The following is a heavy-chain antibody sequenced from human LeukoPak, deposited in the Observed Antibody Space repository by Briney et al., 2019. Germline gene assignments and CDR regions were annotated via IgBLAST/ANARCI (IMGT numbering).Heavy chain of an antibody. CDR3: ARGGGYDYFYAMDA. V-gene: IGHV3-53*01. D-gene: IGHD3-16*01. J-gene: IGHJ6*02. CDR1: GFTVSSNY. CDR2: IYSGGNT. Sequence: AGGSLRLSCAASGFTVSSNYMSWVRQAPGKGLEWVSVIYSGGNTNYADSVKGRFTLSRDNSKNTGYLQMNSLRAEDPAVYYCARGGGYDYFYAMDAWGQGTTVTVSS.